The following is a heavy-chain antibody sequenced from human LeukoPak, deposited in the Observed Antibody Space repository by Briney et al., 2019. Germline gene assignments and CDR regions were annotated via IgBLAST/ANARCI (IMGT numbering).Heavy chain of an antibody. CDR1: GYTFTSYG. Sequence: GASVNVSCKASGYTFTSYGISWVRQAPGQGLEWMGWISAYNGNTNYAQKLQGRVTMTTDTSTSTAYMELRSLRSDDTAVYFCARDRQQLEPHTRPYYFYMDVWGKGTTVTVSS. CDR3: ARDRQQLEPHTRPYYFYMDV. CDR2: ISAYNGNT. V-gene: IGHV1-18*01. D-gene: IGHD6-13*01. J-gene: IGHJ6*03.